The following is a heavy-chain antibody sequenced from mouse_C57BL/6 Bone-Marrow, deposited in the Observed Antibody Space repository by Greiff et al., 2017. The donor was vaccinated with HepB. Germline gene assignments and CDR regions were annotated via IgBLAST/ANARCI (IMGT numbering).Heavy chain of an antibody. Sequence: VQLQQPGAELVKPGASVKLSCKASGYTFTSYWMHWVKQRPGQGLEWIGMIHPNSGSTNYNEKFKNKATLTVDKSSSTAYMQLSSLTSEDSAVYYCARRSGIYYYGSSPYFDYWGQGTTLTVSS. CDR2: IHPNSGST. CDR1: GYTFTSYW. V-gene: IGHV1-64*01. CDR3: ARRSGIYYYGSSPYFDY. D-gene: IGHD1-1*01. J-gene: IGHJ2*01.